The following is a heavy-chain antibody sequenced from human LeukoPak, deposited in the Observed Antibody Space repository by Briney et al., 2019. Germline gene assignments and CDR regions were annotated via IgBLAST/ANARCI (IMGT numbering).Heavy chain of an antibody. J-gene: IGHJ6*03. D-gene: IGHD1-26*01. CDR2: IIPIFGTA. Sequence: GGSLRLSCAASGGTFSSYAISWVRQAPGQGLEWMGGIIPIFGTANYAQKFQGRVTITTDESTSTAYMELSSLRSEDTAVYYCARGYSGSYPTTMGRYYYYMDVWGKGTTVTVSS. CDR1: GGTFSSYA. CDR3: ARGYSGSYPTTMGRYYYYMDV. V-gene: IGHV1-69*05.